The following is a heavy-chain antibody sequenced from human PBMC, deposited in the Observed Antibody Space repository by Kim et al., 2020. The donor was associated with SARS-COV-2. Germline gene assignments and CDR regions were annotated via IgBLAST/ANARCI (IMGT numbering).Heavy chain of an antibody. V-gene: IGHV3-23*01. CDR3: ANALGL. CDR1: GFTFTSYN. CDR2: SSTSGGRT. Sequence: GGSLRLSCAASGFTFTSYNMSWVRQAPGKGLEWVSSSTSGGRTSYADSVKGRFTISRYNSKNTLSLQMNSLGAEDTAVYYCANALGLWGQGTLVTVSS. J-gene: IGHJ4*02.